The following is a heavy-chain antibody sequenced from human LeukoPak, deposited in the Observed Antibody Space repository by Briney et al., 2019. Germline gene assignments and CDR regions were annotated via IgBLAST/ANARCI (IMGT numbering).Heavy chain of an antibody. V-gene: IGHV4-59*08. CDR3: ARLPLGDYGDRYAFDI. J-gene: IGHJ3*02. CDR2: IYYSGST. D-gene: IGHD4-17*01. Sequence: SGTLSLTCTVSGGSISSYYWSWIRQPPGKGLEWIGYIYYSGSTNYNPSLKSRVTISVDTSKNQFSLKLSSVTAADTAVYYCARLPLGDYGDRYAFDIWGQGTMVTVSS. CDR1: GGSISSYY.